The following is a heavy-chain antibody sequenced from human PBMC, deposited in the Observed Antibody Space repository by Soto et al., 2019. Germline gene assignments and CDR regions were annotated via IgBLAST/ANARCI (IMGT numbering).Heavy chain of an antibody. CDR3: ARGPLLWGDV. CDR2: INAGNGNT. J-gene: IGHJ6*02. V-gene: IGHV1-3*01. CDR1: GYTFTNYA. D-gene: IGHD3-10*01. Sequence: VKLSCKAFGYTFTNYAMHWVRQAPGQRLEWMGWINAGNGNTKYSQKFQGRVTITRDTSASTAYMELSSLRYEDTAVYYCARGPLLWGDVWGQGTTVTVSS.